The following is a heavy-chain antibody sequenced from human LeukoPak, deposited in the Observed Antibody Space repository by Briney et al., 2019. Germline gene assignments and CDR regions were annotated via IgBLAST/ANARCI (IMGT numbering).Heavy chain of an antibody. CDR2: ISADSATT. CDR3: AKSKWELLGGLWDY. CDR1: GFNFGSYS. Sequence: GGSLRLSCAASGFNFGSYSMTWVRQAPGKGLEWVSVISADSATTFYADSVKGRFTISRDNSKNTLYLQMNSLRAEDTAVYYCAKSKWELLGGLWDYWGQGTLVTVSS. D-gene: IGHD1-26*01. V-gene: IGHV3-23*01. J-gene: IGHJ4*02.